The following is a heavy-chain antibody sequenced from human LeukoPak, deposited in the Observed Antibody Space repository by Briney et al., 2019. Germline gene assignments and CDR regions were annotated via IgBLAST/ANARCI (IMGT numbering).Heavy chain of an antibody. CDR1: GFTFSSYA. V-gene: IGHV3-30*04. CDR3: AREKDIVATISSTGDCSGGSCYSYYFDY. Sequence: PGRSLRLSCAASGFTFSSYAMHWVRQAPGKGLEWVAVISSDGSNKYYADSVKGRFTISRDNSKNTLYLQMNSLRAEDTAVYYCAREKDIVATISSTGDCSGGSCYSYYFDYWGQGTLVTVSS. D-gene: IGHD2-15*01. J-gene: IGHJ4*02. CDR2: ISSDGSNK.